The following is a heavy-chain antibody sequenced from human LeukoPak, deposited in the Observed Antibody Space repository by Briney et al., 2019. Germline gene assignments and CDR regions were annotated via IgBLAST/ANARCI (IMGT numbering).Heavy chain of an antibody. D-gene: IGHD3-10*01. V-gene: IGHV3-23*01. CDR2: ISGSGGST. CDR1: VFTFSSYS. J-gene: IGHJ4*02. Sequence: SGGSLRLSCAASVFTFSSYSMSWVRQAPWKGLEWVSAISGSGGSTYYADSVKGRFTISRDNSKNTLYLQMNSLRAEDTAVYYCTWFGEFEDYWGQGTLVTVSS. CDR3: TWFGEFEDY.